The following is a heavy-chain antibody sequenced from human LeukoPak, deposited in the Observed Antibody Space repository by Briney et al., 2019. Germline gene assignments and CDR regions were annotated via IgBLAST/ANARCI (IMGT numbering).Heavy chain of an antibody. V-gene: IGHV3-30*03. D-gene: IGHD6-19*01. J-gene: IGHJ4*02. CDR1: GFTFSRYG. CDR2: ISYDGSSK. Sequence: PGGSLRLSCAVSGFTFSRYGMHWVRQAPGKGLEWVAVISYDGSSKYYADSVKGRFTISRDNSKNTLYLQMNSLRAEYTAVYYCASRAIAVANARGPGTLVTVSS. CDR3: ASRAIAVANA.